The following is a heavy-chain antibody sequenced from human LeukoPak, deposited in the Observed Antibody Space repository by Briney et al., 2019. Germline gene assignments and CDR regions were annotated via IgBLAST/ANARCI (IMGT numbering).Heavy chain of an antibody. V-gene: IGHV1-69*13. J-gene: IGHJ4*02. D-gene: IGHD3-10*01. CDR1: GGTLSSYA. CDR2: GIPIFGAA. Sequence: PVRVSCKASGGTLSSYAIRWVRQAPGQGLEWVGGGIPIFGAANYAQKFPGVLTITADESTSTAYTELSSLRSEDTVVYYCASYYGSHFDCWGQGTLVTVSS. CDR3: ASYYGSHFDC.